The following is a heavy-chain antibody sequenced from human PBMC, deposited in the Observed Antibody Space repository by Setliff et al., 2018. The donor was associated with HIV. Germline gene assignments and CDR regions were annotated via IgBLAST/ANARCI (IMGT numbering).Heavy chain of an antibody. CDR1: GGSISGYY. Sequence: SETLSLTCTVSGGSISGYYWSWIRQPPGKGLEWIGYIHTSETTRYKPSLKSRVTISIDMSKNQFSLKLASVTAADTAVYYCAREGRTFYYDSSGHYFGYWGQGTLVTVSS. J-gene: IGHJ4*02. V-gene: IGHV4-4*08. CDR2: IHTSETT. CDR3: AREGRTFYYDSSGHYFGY. D-gene: IGHD3-22*01.